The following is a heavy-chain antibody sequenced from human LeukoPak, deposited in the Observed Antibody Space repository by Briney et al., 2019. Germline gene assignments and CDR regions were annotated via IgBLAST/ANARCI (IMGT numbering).Heavy chain of an antibody. V-gene: IGHV3-21*01. CDR3: ARDPDGYYDFWSGYDYFDY. Sequence: GGSLRLSCAASGFTFSTYTMYWVRHPPGKRLEWVSIIGNNGGGIHYADSVRGRFTISRDNAKNSLYLQMNSLRAEDTAMYYCARDPDGYYDFWSGYDYFDYWGQGTLVTVSS. J-gene: IGHJ4*02. CDR2: IGNNGGGI. CDR1: GFTFSTYT. D-gene: IGHD3-3*01.